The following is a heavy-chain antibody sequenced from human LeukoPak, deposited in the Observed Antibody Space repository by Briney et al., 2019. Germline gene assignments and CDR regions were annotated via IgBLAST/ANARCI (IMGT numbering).Heavy chain of an antibody. J-gene: IGHJ4*01. D-gene: IGHD6-13*01. CDR2: ISGDGGST. CDR1: GFIFDNYA. V-gene: IGHV3-43*02. CDR3: AKKIAAGTLSFDY. Sequence: GGSLRLSCAAPGFIFDNYAIHWVRQAPGKGLEWVSLISGDGGSTFYADSVKGRFTTSRDNSKNTLYLQMNSLRAEDTAVYYCAKKIAAGTLSFDYWGHESLVTVPS.